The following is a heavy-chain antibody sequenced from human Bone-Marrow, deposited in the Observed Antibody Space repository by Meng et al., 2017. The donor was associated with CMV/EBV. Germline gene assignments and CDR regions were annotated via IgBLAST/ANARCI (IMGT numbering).Heavy chain of an antibody. CDR1: EFTFSSLW. CDR2: INQDQSQK. D-gene: IGHD2-2*01. CDR3: ASNLPAADY. Sequence: GESLKISCAASEFTFSSLWMTWVRQAPGKGLEWVANINQDQSQKNYVDSVRGRFTISRDNAKNSLYLQMSSLRAEDTAVYFCASNLPAADYWGQGTLVTGSS. J-gene: IGHJ4*02. V-gene: IGHV3-7*01.